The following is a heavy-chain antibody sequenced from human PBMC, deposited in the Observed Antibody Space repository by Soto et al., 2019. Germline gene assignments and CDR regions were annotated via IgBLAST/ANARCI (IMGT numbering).Heavy chain of an antibody. CDR1: GFTFSSSS. D-gene: IGHD2-2*01. Sequence: QVQLVESGGGVVQPGRSQRLSCAASGFTFSSSSMHWVRQAPGKGLEWVAVIPYDGSNKDYADSVKGRFTISRDNSKNTLYLQMNRLRAEDTAVYYCARGDMVLGPGARDYHYGMDVWGQGTTVTVSS. CDR2: IPYDGSNK. V-gene: IGHV3-30-3*01. J-gene: IGHJ6*02. CDR3: ARGDMVLGPGARDYHYGMDV.